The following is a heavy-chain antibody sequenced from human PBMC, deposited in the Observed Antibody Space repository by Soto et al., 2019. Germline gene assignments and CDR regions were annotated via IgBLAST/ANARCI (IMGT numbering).Heavy chain of an antibody. CDR2: ISWNSGSI. CDR3: AKDRGLVLSFYFDY. Sequence: EVQLVESGGGLVQPGRSLRLSCAASGFTFDDYAMHWVRQAPGKGLEWVSGISWNSGSIDYADSVKGRFTISRDNAKNSLYLQMNRLRAEDTVLDYCAKDRGLVLSFYFDYWGQGTLVTVAS. V-gene: IGHV3-9*01. J-gene: IGHJ4*02. CDR1: GFTFDDYA. D-gene: IGHD6-19*01.